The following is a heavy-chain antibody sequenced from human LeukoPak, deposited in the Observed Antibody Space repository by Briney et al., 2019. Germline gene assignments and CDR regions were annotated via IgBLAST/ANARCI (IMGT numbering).Heavy chain of an antibody. V-gene: IGHV1-18*01. J-gene: IGHJ4*02. Sequence: ASVKVSCKASGYTFTSYGISWVRQAPGQGLEWMGWINTNSGNTNYLKRLQGRVTMTTDTSTSTAYMELRSLRSDDTAVYYCVREREETYGSGSYTFDHWGQGTLVTVSS. D-gene: IGHD3-10*01. CDR2: INTNSGNT. CDR3: VREREETYGSGSYTFDH. CDR1: GYTFTSYG.